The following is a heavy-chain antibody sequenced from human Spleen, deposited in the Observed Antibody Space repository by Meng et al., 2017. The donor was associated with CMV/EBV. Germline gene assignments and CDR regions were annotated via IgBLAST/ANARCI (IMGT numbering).Heavy chain of an antibody. CDR1: GFTASNYY. J-gene: IGHJ4*02. D-gene: IGHD3-3*01. CDR3: ARQSGYYTFYYYDY. Sequence: ETLSLTCAASGFTASNYYMSWVRQAPGKGLEWVSIVYNTGNTQYADSVKGRFTISRDDSKNTLYLQMNSLRAEDTAVYYCARQSGYYTFYYYDYWGQGALVTVSS. CDR2: VYNTGNT. V-gene: IGHV3-53*01.